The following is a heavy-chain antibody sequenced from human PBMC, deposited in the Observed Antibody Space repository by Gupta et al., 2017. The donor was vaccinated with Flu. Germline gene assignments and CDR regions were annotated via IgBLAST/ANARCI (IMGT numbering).Heavy chain of an antibody. Sequence: QVQLVQSGAEVKKPGSSVKVSCKASGGTFSSYAISWVRQAPGQGLEWMGGIIPIFGTANYAQKFQGRVTITADKSTSTAYMELSSLRSEDTAVYYCARVSRDYYDSSGYHSHYYFDYWGQGTLVTVSS. D-gene: IGHD3-22*01. V-gene: IGHV1-69*06. CDR1: GGTFSSYA. J-gene: IGHJ4*02. CDR3: ARVSRDYYDSSGYHSHYYFDY. CDR2: IIPIFGTA.